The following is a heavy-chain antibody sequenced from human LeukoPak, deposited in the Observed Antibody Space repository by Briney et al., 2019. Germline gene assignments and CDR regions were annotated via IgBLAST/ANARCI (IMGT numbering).Heavy chain of an antibody. V-gene: IGHV3-21*01. CDR3: ARGPSSWYYFDY. Sequence: GGSLRLSCAASGFTFTTYAMSWVRQAPGKGLEWVSSISSSSSYIYYADSVKGRFTISRDNAKNSLYLQMNSLRAEDTAVYYCARGPSSWYYFDYWGQGTLVTVSS. J-gene: IGHJ4*02. CDR2: ISSSSSYI. CDR1: GFTFTTYA. D-gene: IGHD6-13*01.